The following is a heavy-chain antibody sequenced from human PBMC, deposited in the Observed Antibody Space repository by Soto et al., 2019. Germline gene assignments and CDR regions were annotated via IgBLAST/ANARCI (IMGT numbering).Heavy chain of an antibody. CDR2: IYHSGST. J-gene: IGHJ4*01. CDR3: ARVNFDSSGYYYSPYLDY. CDR1: GGSISSGGYS. Sequence: QLQLQESGSGLVKPSQTLSLTCAVSGGSISSGGYSWSWIRQPPGKGLEWIGYIYHSGSTYYNPSLKSRVTISVDRSKNQFSLKLSSLTAADTALYYCARVNFDSSGYYYSPYLDYWGHGTLVTVSS. D-gene: IGHD3-22*01. V-gene: IGHV4-30-2*01.